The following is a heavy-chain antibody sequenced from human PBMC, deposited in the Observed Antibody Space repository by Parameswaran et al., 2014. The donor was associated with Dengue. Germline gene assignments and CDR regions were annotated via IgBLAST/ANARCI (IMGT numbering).Heavy chain of an antibody. D-gene: IGHD6-13*01. J-gene: IGHJ5*02. CDR3: ARGDHIAAAGNWFDP. Sequence: WVRQAPGQGLEWMGRIIPILGIANYAQKFQGRVTITADKSTSTAYMELSSLRSEDTAVYYCARGDHIAAAGNWFDPWGQGTLVTVSS. CDR2: IIPILGIA. V-gene: IGHV1-69*04.